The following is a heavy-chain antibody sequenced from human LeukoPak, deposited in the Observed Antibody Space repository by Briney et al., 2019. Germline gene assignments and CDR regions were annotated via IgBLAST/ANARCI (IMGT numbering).Heavy chain of an antibody. J-gene: IGHJ4*02. D-gene: IGHD2-2*01. V-gene: IGHV3-30*02. Sequence: GGFLRLSCAASGFTFSSYGMHWVRQAPGKGLEWVAFIRYDGSNKYYADSVKGRFTISRDNAKNSLYLQMNSLRAEDTAVYYCARDRGDGRYCSSTICYPPDYWGQGTLVTVSS. CDR2: IRYDGSNK. CDR3: ARDRGDGRYCSSTICYPPDY. CDR1: GFTFSSYG.